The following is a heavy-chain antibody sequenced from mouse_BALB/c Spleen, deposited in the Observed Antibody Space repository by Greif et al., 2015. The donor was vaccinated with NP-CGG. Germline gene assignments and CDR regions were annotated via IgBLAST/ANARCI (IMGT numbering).Heavy chain of an antibody. Sequence: VQLQESGPELVKPGASVRISCKASGYTFTSYYIHWVKQRPGQGLEWIGWIYPGNVNTKYNEKFKGKATLTADKSSSTAYMQLSSLTSEDSAVYFCARYGNQYYFDYWGQGTTLTVSS. CDR1: GYTFTSYY. CDR3: ARYGNQYYFDY. V-gene: IGHV1S56*01. D-gene: IGHD1-1*01. CDR2: IYPGNVNT. J-gene: IGHJ2*01.